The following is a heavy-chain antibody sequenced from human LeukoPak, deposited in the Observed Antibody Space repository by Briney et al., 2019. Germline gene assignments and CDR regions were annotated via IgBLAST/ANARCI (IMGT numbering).Heavy chain of an antibody. J-gene: IGHJ4*01. CDR2: IYYSGST. V-gene: IGHV4-59*08. D-gene: IGHD6-19*01. Sequence: SETLSLTCTVSGGSISSYYWSWIRQPPGKGLEWIGYIYYSGSTNYNPSVKSRVTISIDTSKNQFSLNLGSVTAADTAVYYCARQMQWMALTYFDSWGQGALVTVSS. CDR3: ARQMQWMALTYFDS. CDR1: GGSISSYY.